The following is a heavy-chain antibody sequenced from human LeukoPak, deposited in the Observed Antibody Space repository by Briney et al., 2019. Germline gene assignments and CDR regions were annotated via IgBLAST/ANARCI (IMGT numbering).Heavy chain of an antibody. CDR1: GFTFDEYA. D-gene: IGHD2/OR15-2a*01. J-gene: IGHJ3*02. CDR2: ISADGTRT. CDR3: AKDLSSLFNSVNI. V-gene: IGHV3-43*02. Sequence: GGSLRLSCAASGFTFDEYAMHCVRQAPGKGVVWVSLISADGTRTFNVATVKGRFTVSRDNNKNSQYLQMNNLRTEDTALYYCAKDLSSLFNSVNIWGQGTLVTVSS.